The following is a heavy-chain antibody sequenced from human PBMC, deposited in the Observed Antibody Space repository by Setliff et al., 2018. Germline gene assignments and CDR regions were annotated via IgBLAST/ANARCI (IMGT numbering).Heavy chain of an antibody. J-gene: IGHJ6*02. CDR2: IKQDGSEK. D-gene: IGHD2-21*02. CDR1: GFTFSSYW. V-gene: IGHV3-7*01. Sequence: GGSLRLSCAASGFTFSSYWMSWVRQAPGKGLEWVANIKQDGSEKYYVDSVKGRFTISRDNAKNSLYLQMNSLRAEDTAIYYCARNWVTAQHYYYGMDVWGQGTTVTVS. CDR3: ARNWVTAQHYYYGMDV.